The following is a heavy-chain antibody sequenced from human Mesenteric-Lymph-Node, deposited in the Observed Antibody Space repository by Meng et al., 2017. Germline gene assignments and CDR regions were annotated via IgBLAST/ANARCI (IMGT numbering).Heavy chain of an antibody. CDR1: GFTFSSYA. CDR3: TTQVYYCSGGSCQD. CDR2: ISGTGSSR. D-gene: IGHD2-15*01. J-gene: IGHJ4*02. V-gene: IGHV3-23*01. Sequence: GESLKISCAASGFTFSSYAMSWVRQAPGKGLEWVSVISGTGSSRDYADTVKGRFTISRDNSKNTLFLQVNSLRVEDTAVYYCTTQVYYCSGGSCQDWGQGTLVTVSS.